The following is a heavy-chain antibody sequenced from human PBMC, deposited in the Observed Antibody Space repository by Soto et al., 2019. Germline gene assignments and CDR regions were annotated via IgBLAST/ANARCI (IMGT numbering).Heavy chain of an antibody. D-gene: IGHD2-15*01. CDR1: GYAFTRYD. CDR2: MNPNSGYT. V-gene: IGHV1-8*01. CDR3: ARGDALGYCSGGRCREGAFDI. J-gene: IGHJ3*02. Sequence: GASVKVSCKASGYAFTRYDINWVRQATGQGLEWMGWMNPNSGYTGYAQKFPGRVTMTRNTCICTAYMELSSLSFADTAVYYCARGDALGYCSGGRCREGAFDIGGQGPIVTLSS.